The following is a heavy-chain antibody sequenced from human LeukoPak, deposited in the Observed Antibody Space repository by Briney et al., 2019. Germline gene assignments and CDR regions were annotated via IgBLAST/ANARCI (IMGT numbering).Heavy chain of an antibody. CDR3: AKGGRFGSSTGYYFDY. CDR1: GFTFSNYA. Sequence: PGGSLRLSCAASGFTFSNYAMSWVRQAPGKGLEWVAVISYDGSNKYYADSVRGRFTISRDNSKNTLYLQMNSLRAEDTAVYYCAKGGRFGSSTGYYFDYWGQGTLVTVSS. J-gene: IGHJ4*02. D-gene: IGHD6-13*01. V-gene: IGHV3-30*18. CDR2: ISYDGSNK.